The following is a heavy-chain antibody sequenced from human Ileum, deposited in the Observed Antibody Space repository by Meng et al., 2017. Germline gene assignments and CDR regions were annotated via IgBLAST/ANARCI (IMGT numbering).Heavy chain of an antibody. CDR2: INSDGSST. V-gene: IGHV3-74*01. D-gene: IGHD3-10*01. CDR1: GFTFSSYW. Sequence: GESLKISCAAAGFTFSSYWMHWVRQAPGKGLVWVSRINSDGSSTSYADSGEGRFTISRDNAKNTLYLQMNSLRAEDTAVYYCARGKFGEEAFDIWGQGTMVTVSS. J-gene: IGHJ3*02. CDR3: ARGKFGEEAFDI.